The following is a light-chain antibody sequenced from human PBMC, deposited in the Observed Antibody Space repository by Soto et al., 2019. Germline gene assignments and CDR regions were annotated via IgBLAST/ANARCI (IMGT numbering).Light chain of an antibody. Sequence: DIQMTQSPSTLSASVGDRVTITCRASQSITDWSAWYQQKPGKAPNLLIYRASSLESGVPSRFSGSGYGAQFSLTISSLQPDDFGTYYCQQYNGTFGQGTKVDVK. CDR2: RAS. CDR3: QQYNGT. J-gene: IGKJ1*01. CDR1: QSITDW. V-gene: IGKV1-5*03.